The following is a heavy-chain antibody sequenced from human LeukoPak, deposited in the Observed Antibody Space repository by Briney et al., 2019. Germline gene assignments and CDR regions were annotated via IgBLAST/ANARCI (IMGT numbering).Heavy chain of an antibody. CDR2: ISSSSSYI. Sequence: GGSLRLSCAASGFTFSNYSMNWVRQAPGKGLEWVSSISSSSSYIYYADSVKGRFTISRDNAKNSLYLQMNSLRAEDTAVYYCARVWGYGNWYFDYWGQGTLVTVSS. J-gene: IGHJ4*02. CDR1: GFTFSNYS. V-gene: IGHV3-21*01. CDR3: ARVWGYGNWYFDY. D-gene: IGHD3-16*01.